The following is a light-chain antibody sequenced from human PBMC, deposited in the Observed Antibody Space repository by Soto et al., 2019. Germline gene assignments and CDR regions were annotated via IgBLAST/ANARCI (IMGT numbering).Light chain of an antibody. CDR2: EVT. CDR1: SSDVGNYNR. Sequence: QSVLTQPPSVSGSPGQSVTISCTGTSSDVGNYNRVSWYQQPPGTAPKLMIYEVTNRPSGVPNRFSASKSGNTASLTISGLQAEDEADYYCPSYTSNRTGVFGGGTKVTVL. J-gene: IGLJ3*02. CDR3: PSYTSNRTGV. V-gene: IGLV2-18*02.